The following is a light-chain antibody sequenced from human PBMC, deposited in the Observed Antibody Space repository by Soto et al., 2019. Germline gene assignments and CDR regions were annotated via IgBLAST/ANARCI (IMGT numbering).Light chain of an antibody. V-gene: IGKV3-20*01. J-gene: IGKJ2*01. CDR2: GAS. Sequence: EIVLTQSPGTLSLSPGERATLSCKASQSISSIYLAWYQQTPGQAPRLFIYGASSRVTGIPDRCICSGSGSCFTLTICRLEHEDFAVYYCQQYGSSPYTFGQGTKLYIK. CDR1: QSISSIY. CDR3: QQYGSSPYT.